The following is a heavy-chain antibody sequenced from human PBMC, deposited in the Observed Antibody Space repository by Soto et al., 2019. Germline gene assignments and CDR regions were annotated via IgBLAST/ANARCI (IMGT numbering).Heavy chain of an antibody. J-gene: IGHJ6*03. D-gene: IGHD1-7*01. CDR2: IWDVGSNK. CDR3: ARHRGTIDHYYMDV. Sequence: QVQLVESGGGVVQPGRSLRLSCAASGLTFSNHGMHWVRQAPGKGQEWVAVIWDVGSNKYHTDSVKGRFTISRDNSKGILYLQMDSLRAEDTAVYYCARHRGTIDHYYMDVWGKGTTVTVSS. CDR1: GLTFSNHG. V-gene: IGHV3-33*01.